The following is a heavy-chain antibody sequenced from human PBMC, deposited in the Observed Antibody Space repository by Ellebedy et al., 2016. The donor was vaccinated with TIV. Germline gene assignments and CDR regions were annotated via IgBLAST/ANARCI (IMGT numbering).Heavy chain of an antibody. V-gene: IGHV3-53*05. CDR2: IYSGGSK. CDR3: ARDLATVTSCLDY. Sequence: PGGSLRLSCVASGFAFSSYWMSWVRQAPGKGLEWVSVIYSGGSKYYADSVKGRFTISRDNSKNTLYLQMNSLRAEDTAVYYCARDLATVTSCLDYWGQGTLVTVSS. J-gene: IGHJ4*02. CDR1: GFAFSSYW. D-gene: IGHD4-17*01.